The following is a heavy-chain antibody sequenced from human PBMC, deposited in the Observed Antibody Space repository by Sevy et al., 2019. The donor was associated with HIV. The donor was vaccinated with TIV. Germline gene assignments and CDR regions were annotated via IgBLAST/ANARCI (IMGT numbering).Heavy chain of an antibody. J-gene: IGHJ4*02. CDR1: GFTFSSYA. Sequence: GGSRLSCAASGFTFSSYAMSWVRQAPGKGLEWVSAISGSGGSTYYADSVKGRFTISRDNSKNTLYLQMNGLRAEDTAIYYCAKEPPGYSKGQNHFDYWGQGTLVTVSS. V-gene: IGHV3-23*01. CDR2: ISGSGGST. CDR3: AKEPPGYSKGQNHFDY. D-gene: IGHD4-4*01.